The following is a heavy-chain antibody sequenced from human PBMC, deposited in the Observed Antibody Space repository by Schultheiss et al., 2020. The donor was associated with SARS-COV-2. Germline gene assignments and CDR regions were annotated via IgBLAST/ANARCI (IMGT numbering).Heavy chain of an antibody. J-gene: IGHJ3*02. CDR2: INSDGSST. V-gene: IGHV3-74*01. D-gene: IGHD6-6*01. Sequence: GGSLRLSCAASGFTFSSYWMHWVLQAPGKGLVWVSRINSDGSSTSYADSVKGRFTISRDNAKNTLYLQMNSLRAEDTAVYYCARESASSSSVRAFDIWGQGTMVTVSS. CDR1: GFTFSSYW. CDR3: ARESASSSSVRAFDI.